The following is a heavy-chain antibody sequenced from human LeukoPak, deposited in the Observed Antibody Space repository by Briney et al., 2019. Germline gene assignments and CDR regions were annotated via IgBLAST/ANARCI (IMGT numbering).Heavy chain of an antibody. Sequence: SVKVSCKASGGTFSSYAVSWVRQAPGQGLEWMGRIIPILGIANYAQKFQGRVTITADKSTSTAYMELSSLRSEDTAVYYCASGKSGIDYWGQGTLVTVSS. CDR1: GGTFSSYA. D-gene: IGHD3-10*01. J-gene: IGHJ4*02. CDR3: ASGKSGIDY. V-gene: IGHV1-69*04. CDR2: IIPILGIA.